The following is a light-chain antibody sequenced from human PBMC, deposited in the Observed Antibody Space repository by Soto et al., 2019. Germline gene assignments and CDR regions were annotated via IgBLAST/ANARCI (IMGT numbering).Light chain of an antibody. V-gene: IGKV3-11*01. Sequence: EIVLTHSPDTLSLSPGERATLSCRASQSVSTYLAWYHQKPGQAPRLVIYDVSNRATGIPARFSGSGSGTDFTLTISSLEPEDFAVYYCQQRVNWPLTFGGGTKVEIK. CDR3: QQRVNWPLT. CDR1: QSVSTY. CDR2: DVS. J-gene: IGKJ4*01.